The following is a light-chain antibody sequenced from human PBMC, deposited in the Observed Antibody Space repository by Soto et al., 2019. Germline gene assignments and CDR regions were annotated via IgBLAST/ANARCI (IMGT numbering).Light chain of an antibody. V-gene: IGKV3-15*01. CDR3: QQYNSCPPIT. Sequence: EIVMTQSPASLSVSPGERATLSCRASQSISTNLAWFQHKPGQAPRLLIYGASTRATGIPARFSGSGSGTEFTLTINSLQSDEFAVYFCQQYNSCPPITFGQGTRLQIE. J-gene: IGKJ5*01. CDR1: QSISTN. CDR2: GAS.